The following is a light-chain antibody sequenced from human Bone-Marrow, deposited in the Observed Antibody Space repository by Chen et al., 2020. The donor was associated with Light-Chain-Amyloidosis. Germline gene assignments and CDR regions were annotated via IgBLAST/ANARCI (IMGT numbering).Light chain of an antibody. CDR2: GAS. J-gene: IGKJ1*01. Sequence: EIVMTQSPATLSVSPGERATLSCRASQSVSSNLAWYQQKPGQAPRLLIYGASTRATSIPARFSGSGSGTDFTLTISSIEAEDFAVYSCQQYNQWPKTFGRGTKVEI. V-gene: IGKV3-15*01. CDR1: QSVSSN. CDR3: QQYNQWPKT.